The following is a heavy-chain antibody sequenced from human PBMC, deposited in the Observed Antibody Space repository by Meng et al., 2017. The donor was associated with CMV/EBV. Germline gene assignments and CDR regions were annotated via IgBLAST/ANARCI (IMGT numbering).Heavy chain of an antibody. CDR3: TIDIAAAAPP. V-gene: IGHV3-15*01. J-gene: IGHJ5*02. D-gene: IGHD6-13*01. CDR2: IKSKTDGGTT. Sequence: SGAASGLTFSNAWMSWVRQAPGKGLEWVGRIKSKTDGGTTDYAAPVKGRFTISRDDSKNTLYLQMNSLKTEDTAVYYCTIDIAAAAPPWGQGTLVTVSS. CDR1: GLTFSNAW.